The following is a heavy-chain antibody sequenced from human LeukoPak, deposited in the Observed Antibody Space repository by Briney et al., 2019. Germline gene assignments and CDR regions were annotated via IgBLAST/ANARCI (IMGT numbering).Heavy chain of an antibody. J-gene: IGHJ4*02. V-gene: IGHV4-61*02. CDR3: ARENGSRYDY. CDR2: IYTSGST. CDR1: GGSISSGSYY. Sequence: SETLSLTCTVSGGSISSGSYYWSWIRQPAGKGLERIVRIYTSGSTNYNPSLKSRVTISVDTSKNQFSLKLSSVTAADTALYYCARENGSRYDYWGQGTLVTVSS.